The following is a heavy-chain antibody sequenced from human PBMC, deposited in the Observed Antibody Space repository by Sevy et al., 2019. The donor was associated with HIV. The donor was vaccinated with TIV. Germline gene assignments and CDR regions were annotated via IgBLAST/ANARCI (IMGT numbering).Heavy chain of an antibody. CDR3: AKGYDLDY. V-gene: IGHV3-9*01. Sequence: GGSLRLSCAASGFTFNDSAMYWVRQAPGKGLEWVSGINWNSGSIGYGDSVKGRFTISRDNAKNSLYLQMNSLRVEDKAFYYCAKGYDLDYWGKGTLVTVSS. CDR2: INWNSGSI. CDR1: GFTFNDSA. D-gene: IGHD3-16*01. J-gene: IGHJ4*02.